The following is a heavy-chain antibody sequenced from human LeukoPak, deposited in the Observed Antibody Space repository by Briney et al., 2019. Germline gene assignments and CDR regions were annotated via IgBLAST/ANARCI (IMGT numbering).Heavy chain of an antibody. V-gene: IGHV4-38-2*02. D-gene: IGHD5-12*01. CDR1: GYSISIGNY. CDR2: IFHSGST. CDR3: ASYGYSGYDFPFDY. J-gene: IGHJ4*02. Sequence: PSETLSLTCTVSGYSISIGNYWSWSRQPPGKGLEWFGSIFHSGSTYYTPSLKCRVTISVDTYKKQFSLKLSSVTAADTAVYYCASYGYSGYDFPFDYWGQGTLVTVSS.